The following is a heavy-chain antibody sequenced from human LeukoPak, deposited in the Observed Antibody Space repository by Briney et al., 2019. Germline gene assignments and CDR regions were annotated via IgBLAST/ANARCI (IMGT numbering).Heavy chain of an antibody. CDR2: VYYSGST. J-gene: IGHJ4*02. V-gene: IGHV4-39*01. Sequence: SETLSLTCTVSGGSFSSTTYYWGWIRQPPGKGLGWIGSVYYSGSTYYNQSLKSRVTISVDTSKNQFSLKLTSVTAADTAVYYCARQYYDSSGYYPWYFDYWGQGTLVTVSS. D-gene: IGHD3-22*01. CDR3: ARQYYDSSGYYPWYFDY. CDR1: GGSFSSTTYY.